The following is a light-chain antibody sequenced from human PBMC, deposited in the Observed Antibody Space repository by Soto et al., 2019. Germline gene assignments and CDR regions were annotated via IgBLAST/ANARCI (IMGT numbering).Light chain of an antibody. CDR2: GAS. V-gene: IGKV3-15*01. J-gene: IGKJ1*01. CDR3: QQYNNWPPWT. CDR1: QSVSSN. Sequence: EMVMTQSPATLSVSTGERATLSCRASQSVSSNLAWYQQKPGQAPRLLIYGASTRATGIPARFSGSGSGTEFTLTIGSLQSEDFAVYYCQQYNNWPPWTFGQGTKV.